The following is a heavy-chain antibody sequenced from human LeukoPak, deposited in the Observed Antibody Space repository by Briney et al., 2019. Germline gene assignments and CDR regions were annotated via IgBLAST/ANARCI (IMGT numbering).Heavy chain of an antibody. Sequence: SEXLSLTCAVSGSSISSGYYWGWLRQPPGTGLEWIGSIYHSGSTYYNPSLKSRVTITVDTSKNQFSLKLSSVTAADTAVYYCARGSITILRDDAFDIWGQGTMVTVSS. CDR1: GSSISSGYY. D-gene: IGHD3-9*01. V-gene: IGHV4-38-2*01. J-gene: IGHJ3*02. CDR3: ARGSITILRDDAFDI. CDR2: IYHSGST.